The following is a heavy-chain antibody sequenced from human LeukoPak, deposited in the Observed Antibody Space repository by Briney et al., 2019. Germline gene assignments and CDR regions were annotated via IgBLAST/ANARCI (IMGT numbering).Heavy chain of an antibody. D-gene: IGHD5-18*01. Sequence: SVKVSCKAPGGSFGRYAISWVRQAPGQGLEWMGGIVPILGTANYAQRFQGRVTITADDSTGTAYMELTSLRSADTAVYYCARSQGYSYGSSYWGQGTLVTVSS. CDR3: ARSQGYSYGSSY. CDR1: GGSFGRYA. V-gene: IGHV1-69*13. J-gene: IGHJ4*02. CDR2: IVPILGTA.